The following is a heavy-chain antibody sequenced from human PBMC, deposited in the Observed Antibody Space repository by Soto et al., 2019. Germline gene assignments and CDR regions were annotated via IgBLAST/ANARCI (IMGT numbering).Heavy chain of an antibody. Sequence: QVQLVQSGAEVKKPGSSVKVSCKASGGTFSSYAISWVRQAPGQGLEWMGGIIPIFGTANYAQKFQGRVTITADESTRTAYMELSSLRSEDTAVYYCATQRSSTYQLLGVDYWGQGTLVTVSS. CDR2: IIPIFGTA. V-gene: IGHV1-69*12. J-gene: IGHJ4*02. D-gene: IGHD2-2*01. CDR3: ATQRSSTYQLLGVDY. CDR1: GGTFSSYA.